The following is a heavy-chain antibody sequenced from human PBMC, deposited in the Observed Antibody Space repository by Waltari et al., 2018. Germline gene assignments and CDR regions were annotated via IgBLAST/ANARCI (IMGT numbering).Heavy chain of an antibody. J-gene: IGHJ4*02. CDR1: GGSISISTYY. CDR2: IYYSGST. V-gene: IGHV4-39*01. D-gene: IGHD3-10*01. Sequence: QLQLQESGPGLVKPSEPLSLTCTVSGGSISISTYYWGWIRQPPGKGREWIGNIYYSGSTYYHPSLKSRVTVSVDTSKNQFSLKLSSVTAADTAVYYCARIITSTKGYYFDYWGQGTLVTVSS. CDR3: ARIITSTKGYYFDY.